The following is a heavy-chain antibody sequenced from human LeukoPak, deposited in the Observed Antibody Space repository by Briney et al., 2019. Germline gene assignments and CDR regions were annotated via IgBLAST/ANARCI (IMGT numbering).Heavy chain of an antibody. CDR3: VRQAFDYYFDN. V-gene: IGHV4-30-2*03. J-gene: IGHJ4*02. Sequence: LRLSCAGSGFPFSSDAMNWVRQAPGKGLEWIGSIYYSGNTYYNSSLKSRVTISVDTSKNQFSLILTPVTATDTAVYHCVRQAFDYYFDNWGQGTLVTASS. CDR1: GFPFSSDAMN. CDR2: IYYSGNT. D-gene: IGHD2-21*01.